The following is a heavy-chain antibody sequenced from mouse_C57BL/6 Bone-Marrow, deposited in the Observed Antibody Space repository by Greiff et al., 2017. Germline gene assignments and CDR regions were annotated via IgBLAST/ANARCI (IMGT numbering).Heavy chain of an antibody. J-gene: IGHJ2*01. CDR1: GYSFTGYY. CDR2: FNPSTGGT. V-gene: IGHV1-43*01. Sequence: EVHLVASGPALVKPGASVKISCQASGYSFTGYYMHWVKQSSEKSLEWIGEFNPSTGGTSYNQKFKGKATLTVDKSSSTAYMQLKSLTSEDAAVYYCARLTTVVATGYFDYWGQGTTLTVSS. CDR3: ARLTTVVATGYFDY. D-gene: IGHD1-1*01.